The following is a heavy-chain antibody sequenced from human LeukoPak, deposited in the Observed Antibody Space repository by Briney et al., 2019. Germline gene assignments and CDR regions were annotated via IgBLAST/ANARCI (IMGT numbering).Heavy chain of an antibody. CDR2: INWNGGST. CDR1: GFSFDDYG. CDR3: ATSSKPTPDPWFDP. J-gene: IGHJ5*02. V-gene: IGHV3-20*04. Sequence: GGSLRLSCAASGFSFDDYGMSWVRQAPGKGLEWVSGINWNGGSTGYADSVKGRFTISRDNSKNTLYLQMNSLRAEDTAVYYCATSSKPTPDPWFDPWGQGTLVTVSS. D-gene: IGHD6-13*01.